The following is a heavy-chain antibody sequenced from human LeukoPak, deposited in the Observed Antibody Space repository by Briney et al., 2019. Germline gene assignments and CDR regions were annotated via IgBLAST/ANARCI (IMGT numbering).Heavy chain of an antibody. CDR3: ARLEAAGITGYFQY. CDR1: GSSISGYY. CDR2: LHPSGAT. D-gene: IGHD1-14*01. Sequence: PSETLSLTCTVSGSSISGYYWNWIRQPAGKGLEWIGRLHPSGATNYNPSLKSRITMSLDTSKNHFSLKLTSVTAADTAVYYCARLEAAGITGYFQYWGQGSLVTVSS. J-gene: IGHJ1*01. V-gene: IGHV4-4*07.